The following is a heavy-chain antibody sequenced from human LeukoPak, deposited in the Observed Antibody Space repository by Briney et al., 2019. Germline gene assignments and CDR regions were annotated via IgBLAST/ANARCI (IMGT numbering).Heavy chain of an antibody. V-gene: IGHV4-34*01. CDR3: ARPLGYCSDSRCPQSWFDP. CDR2: INHSGRT. J-gene: IGHJ5*02. CDR1: GDSISIYY. Sequence: SETLSLTCSVSGDSISIYYWSRIRQPPEKGLEWIGEINHSGRTNYNPSLKSRVIMSVDTSKNQFSLKLSSVTAADTAVYYCARPLGYCSDSRCPQSWFDPWGQGTLVTVSS. D-gene: IGHD2-15*01.